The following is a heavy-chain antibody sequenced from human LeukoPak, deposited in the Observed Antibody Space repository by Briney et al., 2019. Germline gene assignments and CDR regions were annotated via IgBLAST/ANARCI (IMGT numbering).Heavy chain of an antibody. CDR2: IKSKTDGGTT. CDR3: TTAPSYADY. CDR1: GFTVSNAW. Sequence: GGSLRLSCVASGFTVSNAWMSWVRQAPGKGLEWIGRIKSKTDGGTTDYAAPVKGRFTISRDASKNTLYLQMNSLKTDDNAVDYCTTAPSYADYWGQGTLVTVSS. J-gene: IGHJ4*02. V-gene: IGHV3-15*01. D-gene: IGHD3-10*01.